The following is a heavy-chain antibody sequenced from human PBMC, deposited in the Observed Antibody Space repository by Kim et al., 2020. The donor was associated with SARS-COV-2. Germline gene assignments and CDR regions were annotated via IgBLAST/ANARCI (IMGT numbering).Heavy chain of an antibody. V-gene: IGHV3-7*03. D-gene: IGHD2-15*01. CDR2: IKQDGSEK. CDR3: ARDEYCSGGSCYYYGMDV. J-gene: IGHJ6*02. CDR1: GFTFSSYW. Sequence: GGSLRLSCAASGFTFSSYWMSWVRKAPGKGLEWVANIKQDGSEKYYVDSVKGRFTISRDNAKNSLYLQMNSLRAEDTAVYYCARDEYCSGGSCYYYGMDVWGQGTTVTVSS.